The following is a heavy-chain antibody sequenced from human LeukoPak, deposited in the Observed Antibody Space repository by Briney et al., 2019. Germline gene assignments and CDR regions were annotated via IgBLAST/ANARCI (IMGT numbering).Heavy chain of an antibody. J-gene: IGHJ5*02. V-gene: IGHV6-1*01. CDR2: TYYRSKWYN. CDR1: GDSVSSNSAA. Sequence: SQTLSLTCAISGDSVSSNSAAWNWIRQSPSRGLEWLGRTYYRSKWYNDYAVSVKSRITINPDTSKNQLSLQLSSVTPEDTAVYYCASGWLSRGGFDPWGQGTLVTVCS. D-gene: IGHD5-24*01. CDR3: ASGWLSRGGFDP.